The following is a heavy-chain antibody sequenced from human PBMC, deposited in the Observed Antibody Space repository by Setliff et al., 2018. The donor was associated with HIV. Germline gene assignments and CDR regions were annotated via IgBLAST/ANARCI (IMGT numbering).Heavy chain of an antibody. D-gene: IGHD1-1*01. V-gene: IGHV1-69*01. J-gene: IGHJ5*02. CDR2: IIPMFVTA. Sequence: VSCKASGGNFRFYAFSWVRQAPGQGLEWMGGIIPMFVTANYAQKFQDRVTITADESTSTAYMELSSLRFEDTAVYYCARAKATRQARPTNCFDPWGQGTLVTVSS. CDR3: ARAKATRQARPTNCFDP. CDR1: GGNFRFYA.